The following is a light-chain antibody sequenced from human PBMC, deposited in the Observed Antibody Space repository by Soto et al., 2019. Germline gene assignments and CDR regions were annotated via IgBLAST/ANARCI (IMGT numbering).Light chain of an antibody. J-gene: IGKJ4*01. Sequence: ILLTQSPSSLSASVGDRVTITCRASQGISSSLAWYQQQPGKAPKLLIYAASTLQSGVPSRFSGSGSGTDFTLTISSLQPEDFATYYCQQLKSFPLSFGGGTTVEIK. CDR3: QQLKSFPLS. CDR2: AAS. V-gene: IGKV1-9*01. CDR1: QGISSS.